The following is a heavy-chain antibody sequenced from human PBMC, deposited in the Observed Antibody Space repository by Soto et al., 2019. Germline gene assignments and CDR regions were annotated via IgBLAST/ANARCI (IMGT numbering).Heavy chain of an antibody. CDR1: GGSISNHY. Sequence: QVQLQESGPGLVKPSETLSLTCSVSGGSISNHYWSWIRQPPGKGLEWIGYIYYNGNTNYNPSLKSRVTTSVDTSRNQISLKLTTVTAAYTAVYYCTRANWYSEYWGQGTLVTVSS. J-gene: IGHJ4*02. CDR3: TRANWYSEY. V-gene: IGHV4-59*11. CDR2: IYYNGNT. D-gene: IGHD7-27*01.